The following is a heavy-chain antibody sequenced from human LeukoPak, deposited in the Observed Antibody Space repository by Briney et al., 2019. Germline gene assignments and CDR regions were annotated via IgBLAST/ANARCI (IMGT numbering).Heavy chain of an antibody. CDR2: ISYDGSNK. J-gene: IGHJ6*02. CDR3: AKDRKGGYNSHGMDV. CDR1: GFTFSSYG. V-gene: IGHV3-30*18. D-gene: IGHD5-24*01. Sequence: GGSLRLSCAASGFTFSSYGMHWVRQAPGKGLEWVAVISYDGSNKYYADSVKGRFTISRDNSKNTLYLQMNSLRAEDTAVYYCAKDRKGGYNSHGMDVWGQGTTVTVSS.